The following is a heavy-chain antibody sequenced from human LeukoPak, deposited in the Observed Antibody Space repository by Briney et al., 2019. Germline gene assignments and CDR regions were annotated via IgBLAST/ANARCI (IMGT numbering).Heavy chain of an antibody. CDR2: LSRDGGST. D-gene: IGHD2-8*01. V-gene: IGHV3-23*01. Sequence: PVGSLRLSCTGSGFNFNMFAIDWVRQAPGQGLEWVSGLSRDGGSTNYADSVKGRFTISRDKSKNMVILQMNSLRPEDTAVYYCAKEQRIRHCSEGVCMEGYYFDYWGQGTLVTVSS. CDR1: GFNFNMFA. J-gene: IGHJ4*02. CDR3: AKEQRIRHCSEGVCMEGYYFDY.